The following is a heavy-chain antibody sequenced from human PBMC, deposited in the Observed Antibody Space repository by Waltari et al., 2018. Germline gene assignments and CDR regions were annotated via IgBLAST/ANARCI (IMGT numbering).Heavy chain of an antibody. CDR1: GFSFSHYP. CDR2: MTADGRSR. J-gene: IGHJ2*01. D-gene: IGHD4-17*01. Sequence: AASGFSFSHYPMAWVRQAPGKGLEWVSTMTADGRSRNYADSVKGRFTISRDNSQNTLDLQMNTLRAEDTAVYFCAKADFGDPFWYFDLWRRGTLVTVSA. CDR3: AKADFGDPFWYFDL. V-gene: IGHV3-23*01.